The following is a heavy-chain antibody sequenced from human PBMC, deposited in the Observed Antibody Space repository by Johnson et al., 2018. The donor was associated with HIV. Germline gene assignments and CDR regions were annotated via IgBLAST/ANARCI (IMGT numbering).Heavy chain of an antibody. CDR3: ARLTTSADGGAFDI. CDR2: ISYDGSNK. CDR1: GFIFSSYA. V-gene: IGHV3-30-3*01. D-gene: IGHD1-14*01. Sequence: QVQLVESGGGLVQPGGSRRLSCAASGFIFSSYAMSWVRQAPGKGLEWVAVISYDGSNKYYADSVKGRFTISRDNSKNTLYLQMNSLRAEDTAVYYCARLTTSADGGAFDIWGQGTMVTVSS. J-gene: IGHJ3*02.